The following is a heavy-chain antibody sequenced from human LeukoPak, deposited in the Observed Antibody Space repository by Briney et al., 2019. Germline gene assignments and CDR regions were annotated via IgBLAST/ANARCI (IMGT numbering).Heavy chain of an antibody. CDR1: GFIFSTYA. V-gene: IGHV3-30-3*01. CDR2: MSYDGGHI. CDR3: ARDSTIVGATVSY. D-gene: IGHD1-26*01. Sequence: PGGSLRLSCAASGFIFSTYAMHWVRQAPGKGLEWVAVMSYDGGHIYYADSVKGRFTISRDNAKNSLYLQMNSLRAEDTAVYYCARDSTIVGATVSYWGQGTLVTVSS. J-gene: IGHJ4*02.